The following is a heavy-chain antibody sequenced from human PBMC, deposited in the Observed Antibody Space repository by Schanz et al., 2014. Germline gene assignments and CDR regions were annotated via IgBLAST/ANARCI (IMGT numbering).Heavy chain of an antibody. CDR3: AKEKEEVAADGSFFDY. D-gene: IGHD6-13*01. J-gene: IGHJ4*02. CDR2: ISFDGRNT. V-gene: IGHV3-30*18. Sequence: QVQLVGSGGGVVQPGRSLRLSCAASGITLSGSGLHWVRQAPGKGLEWVGFISFDGRNTGYAHSVKGRFTISRDNSKNTVNLQMNSLRAEDTAVYYCAKEKEEVAADGSFFDYWGQGTLVTVSS. CDR1: GITLSGSG.